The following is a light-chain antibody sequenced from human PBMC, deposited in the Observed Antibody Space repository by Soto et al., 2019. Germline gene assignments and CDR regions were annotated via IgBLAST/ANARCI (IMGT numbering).Light chain of an antibody. V-gene: IGLV3-21*02. CDR1: NIGSKG. CDR2: DDS. J-gene: IGLJ1*01. CDR3: QVWDSSSDHL. Sequence: SYELTQPPSVSVAPGQTARITCGGNNIGSKGVHWHQQRPGQAPVLVVYDDSDRPSGIPERFSGSNSGNTATLTISRVEVGDEADYYCQVWDSSSDHLFGTGTKVTVL.